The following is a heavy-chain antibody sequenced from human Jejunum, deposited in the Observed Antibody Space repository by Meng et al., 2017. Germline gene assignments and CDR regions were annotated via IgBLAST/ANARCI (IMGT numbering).Heavy chain of an antibody. Sequence: GESLKISCKASGYSSATYWLGWVRQEPGKGLEWMGTVYLSDSDTRYSPSFQGQVTISADKSINTAYLQWSSLKASDTAMYYCARRGEVAGRVYFDYWGQGNLVNGAS. CDR2: VYLSDSDT. V-gene: IGHV5-51*01. D-gene: IGHD6-19*01. CDR1: GYSSATYW. CDR3: ARRGEVAGRVYFDY. J-gene: IGHJ4*02.